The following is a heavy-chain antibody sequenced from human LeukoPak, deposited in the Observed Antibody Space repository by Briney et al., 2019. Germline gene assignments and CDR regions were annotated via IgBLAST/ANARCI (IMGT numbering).Heavy chain of an antibody. CDR2: IIPIFGTA. D-gene: IGHD2-15*01. CDR1: GGTFSSYA. V-gene: IGHV1-69*13. Sequence: ASVKVSCKASGGTFSSYAISWVRQAPGQGLEWMGGIIPIFGTANYAQKFQGRVTITADESTSTAYMELGSLRSEDTAVYYCARGEVVVVAATEVYYYGMDVWGKGTTVTVSS. J-gene: IGHJ6*04. CDR3: ARGEVVVVAATEVYYYGMDV.